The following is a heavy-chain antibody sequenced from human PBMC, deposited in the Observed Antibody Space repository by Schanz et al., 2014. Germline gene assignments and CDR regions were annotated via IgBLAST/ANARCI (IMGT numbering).Heavy chain of an antibody. Sequence: QVQLVQSGAEVKKPGSSMKVSCKASGGTFNSYTINWVRQAPGQGLEWMGMINPSGGSTTYAQKFQGRVTMTRDASTSTVYMELSSLRSEDTAVYYCARDQSPYTNSSDVRYFDYWGQGSLVTVSS. V-gene: IGHV1-46*02. J-gene: IGHJ4*02. CDR2: INPSGGST. CDR1: GGTFNSYT. CDR3: ARDQSPYTNSSDVRYFDY. D-gene: IGHD6-6*01.